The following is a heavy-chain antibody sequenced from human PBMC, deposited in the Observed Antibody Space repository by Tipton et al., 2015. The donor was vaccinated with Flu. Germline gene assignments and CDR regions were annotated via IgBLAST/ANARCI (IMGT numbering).Heavy chain of an antibody. Sequence: GLVKPSETLSLTCTVSGGSINSYYWSWIRQPAGKGLEWIGRIYIGGRTNYNPSLKSRVTMSVDLSKNHISLRLSSVTAADTAVYYCARERRGGWPFYDAFDIWGQGTMVTVSS. CDR1: GGSINSYY. CDR3: ARERRGGWPFYDAFDI. CDR2: IYIGGRT. D-gene: IGHD6-19*01. J-gene: IGHJ3*02. V-gene: IGHV4-4*07.